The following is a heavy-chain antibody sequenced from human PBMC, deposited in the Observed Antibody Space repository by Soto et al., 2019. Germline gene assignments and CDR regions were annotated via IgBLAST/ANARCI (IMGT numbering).Heavy chain of an antibody. CDR3: ARGRNWNGGGGGAFDI. Sequence: EVQLVESGGGLVKPGGSLRLSCAASGFTFSSYSMNWVRQAPGKGLEWVSSILISSYIYYTDSVKGRFTISRDNAKNSLYLQMNSLRAEDTAVYYCARGRNWNGGGGGAFDIWGQGTMVTVSS. CDR1: GFTFSSYS. CDR2: ILISSYI. J-gene: IGHJ3*02. D-gene: IGHD1-1*01. V-gene: IGHV3-21*01.